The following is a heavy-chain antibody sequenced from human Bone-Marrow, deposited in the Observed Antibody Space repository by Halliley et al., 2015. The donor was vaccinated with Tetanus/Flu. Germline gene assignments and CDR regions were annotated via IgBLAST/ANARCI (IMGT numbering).Heavy chain of an antibody. J-gene: IGHJ6*01. V-gene: IGHV1-8*01. D-gene: IGHD3-16*01. CDR1: GYTFTNYD. CDR2: MNPDSGNT. CDR3: ARDTWRPLWDYYAMDV. Sequence: QLVQSGAEVKKPGASVKVSCKASGYTFTNYDINWVRQATGQGLEWMGWMNPDSGNTGYAQKFQGRVTMTRSTSMSTAHMELSSLRSEDTAVYYCARDTWRPLWDYYAMDVWGQGTTVTVSS.